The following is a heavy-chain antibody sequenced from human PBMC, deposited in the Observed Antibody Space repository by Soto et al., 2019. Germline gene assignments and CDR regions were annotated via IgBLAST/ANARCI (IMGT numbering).Heavy chain of an antibody. V-gene: IGHV1-69*05. D-gene: IGHD2-21*01. CDR2: IIPLFGKS. J-gene: IGHJ4*02. CDR1: GGSFSNSG. Sequence: QVQLVQSGPEVTKPGSSVKVSCKASGGSFSNSGISWVRQAPGQGLQWIGGIIPLFGKSDYRQEFQGRVTLTTHESKTTAYMELSSLRSEDSATYYCAKDRAGDMSLWGQGTLVTVSS. CDR3: AKDRAGDMSL.